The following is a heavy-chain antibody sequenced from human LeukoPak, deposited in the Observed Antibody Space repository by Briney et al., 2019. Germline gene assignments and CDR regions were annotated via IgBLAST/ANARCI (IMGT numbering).Heavy chain of an antibody. D-gene: IGHD6-13*01. CDR3: ARGPAAVHP. V-gene: IGHV4-34*01. CDR2: IKHIGGT. Sequence: SETLSLTCAVYGSSLNNHYWIWVRQPPGKGLEWIGEIKHIGGTNYNRSLESRVTISVDTSKSQFFLKLSSATAEDTAVYFCARGPAAVHPWGQGTLVTVSS. CDR1: GSSLNNHY. J-gene: IGHJ5*02.